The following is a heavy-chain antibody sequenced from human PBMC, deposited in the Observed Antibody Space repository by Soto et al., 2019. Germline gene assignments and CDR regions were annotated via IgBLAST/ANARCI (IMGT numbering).Heavy chain of an antibody. CDR2: IFHSGST. Sequence: PSETLSLTCSVSGGSITRGGFYWSWIRQHPEKGLEWIAYIFHSGSTDFNPSLKSRVTISVDTSKNQFSLKLSSVTAADTAVYYCARHTYCSGGSCYSFDYWGQGTLVTVSS. CDR1: GGSITRGGFY. CDR3: ARHTYCSGGSCYSFDY. V-gene: IGHV4-31*03. J-gene: IGHJ4*02. D-gene: IGHD2-15*01.